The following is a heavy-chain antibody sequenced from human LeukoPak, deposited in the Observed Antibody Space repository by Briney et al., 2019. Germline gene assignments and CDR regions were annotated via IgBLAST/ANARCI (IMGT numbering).Heavy chain of an antibody. V-gene: IGHV3-23*01. CDR2: ISGSGGST. D-gene: IGHD3-22*01. CDR3: ATEYNYYDSSGDLDY. J-gene: IGHJ4*02. CDR1: GFTFSSYA. Sequence: GGSLRLSCAASGFTFSSYAMSWVRQAPGKGLEWVSAISGSGGSTYYADSVKGRFTISRDNSKNTLYLQMNSLRAEDTAVYYCATEYNYYDSSGDLDYWGQGTLVTVSS.